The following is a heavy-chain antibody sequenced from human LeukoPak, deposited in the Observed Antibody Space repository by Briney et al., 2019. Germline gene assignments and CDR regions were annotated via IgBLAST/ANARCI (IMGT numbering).Heavy chain of an antibody. J-gene: IGHJ4*02. V-gene: IGHV3-74*01. Sequence: SGGSLRLPCIGSGFTFSSTWMHWVRQAPGKGLVWLSRMNSDGTTINYADSVKGRFTISRDNAKNTLYLQMNSLGADDTAVYYCATAGYYRFDYWGQGTLVTVSS. CDR3: ATAGYYRFDY. CDR1: GFTFSSTW. D-gene: IGHD3-16*01. CDR2: MNSDGTTI.